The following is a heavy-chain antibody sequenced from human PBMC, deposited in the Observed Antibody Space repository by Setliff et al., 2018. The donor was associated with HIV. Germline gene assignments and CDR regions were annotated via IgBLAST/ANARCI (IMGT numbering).Heavy chain of an antibody. CDR1: GYTFTDYA. J-gene: IGHJ5*02. CDR3: ARGCNGGNCYHGSGWFDP. CDR2: IKTSTGSP. Sequence: GASVKVSCKTSGYTFTDYAINWVRQAPGQGLEWMGRIKTSTGSPMYAQAFTGRFVFSLDTSVSTAYLQISSLKAEDTAMYYCARGCNGGNCYHGSGWFDPWGQGTLVTVSS. V-gene: IGHV7-4-1*02. D-gene: IGHD2-15*01.